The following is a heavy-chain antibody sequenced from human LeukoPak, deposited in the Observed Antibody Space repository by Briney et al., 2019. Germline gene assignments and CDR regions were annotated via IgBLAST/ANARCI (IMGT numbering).Heavy chain of an antibody. V-gene: IGHV4-30-4*01. CDR2: IYYSGST. CDR1: GGSISSGDYY. J-gene: IGHJ3*02. CDR3: ARVPDSGYDSSHHDAFDI. D-gene: IGHD5-12*01. Sequence: SQTLSLTCTVSGGSISSGDYYWSWIRQPPGKGLEWIGYIYYSGSTYYNPSLKSRVTISVDTSKNQFSLKLSSVTAADTAVYYCARVPDSGYDSSHHDAFDIWGQGTMVTVSS.